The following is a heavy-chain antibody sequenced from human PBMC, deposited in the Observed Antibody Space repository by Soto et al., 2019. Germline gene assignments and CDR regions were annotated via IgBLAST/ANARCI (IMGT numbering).Heavy chain of an antibody. J-gene: IGHJ5*02. CDR1: GGTFSSYA. CDR3: ARDPPHSSGQFNWFDP. Sequence: SVKDSCKASGGTFSSYAISWVRQAPGQGLEWMGGIIPIFGTANYAQKFQGRVTITADESTSTAYMELSSLRSEDTAVYYCARDPPHSSGQFNWFDPWGQGTLVTVSS. CDR2: IIPIFGTA. D-gene: IGHD6-19*01. V-gene: IGHV1-69*13.